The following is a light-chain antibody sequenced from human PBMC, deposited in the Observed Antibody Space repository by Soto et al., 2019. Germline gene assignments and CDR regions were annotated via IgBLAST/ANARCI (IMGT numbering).Light chain of an antibody. CDR2: GAS. Sequence: EIVLTQSPATLSLSPGERATLSCRASQSVSRYLAWYQQKPGQAPRLLIYGASSRATGTPTRFSGSGSGTEFTLTISSLQSEDFAIYYCQQYKSWPPITFGQGTRLEIK. V-gene: IGKV3-15*01. CDR1: QSVSRY. J-gene: IGKJ5*01. CDR3: QQYKSWPPIT.